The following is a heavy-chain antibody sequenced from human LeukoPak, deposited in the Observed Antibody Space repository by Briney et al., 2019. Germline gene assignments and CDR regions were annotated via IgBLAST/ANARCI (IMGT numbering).Heavy chain of an antibody. Sequence: SETLSLTCAVYGGSFSGYYWSWIRHPPGKGLEWIGEINHSGSTKYNPPLKSRVTISVDTSKNQFSLKLGSVTAADTAVYYCARGPSLYYDSSGYYYFQYYYFYMDVWGKGTAVTVSS. CDR3: ARGPSLYYDSSGYYYFQYYYFYMDV. V-gene: IGHV4-34*01. CDR2: INHSGST. J-gene: IGHJ6*03. D-gene: IGHD3-22*01. CDR1: GGSFSGYY.